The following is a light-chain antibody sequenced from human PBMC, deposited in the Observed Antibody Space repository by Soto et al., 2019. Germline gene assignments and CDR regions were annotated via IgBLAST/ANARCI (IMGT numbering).Light chain of an antibody. CDR1: QGLSSY. Sequence: DIQMTQSPSSVSASVGDRVTITCRASQGLSSYLAWYQQKPGKAPKLLIYAASNLQSGVPSRFSGSGSGTDFTLTIRSLQPEDFATYFCLSGHSRPFGGGTKVEI. J-gene: IGKJ4*01. CDR2: AAS. CDR3: LSGHSRP. V-gene: IGKV1-12*02.